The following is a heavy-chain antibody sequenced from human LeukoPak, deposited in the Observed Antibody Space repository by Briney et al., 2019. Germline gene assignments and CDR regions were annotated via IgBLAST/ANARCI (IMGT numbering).Heavy chain of an antibody. V-gene: IGHV3-30*02. Sequence: GGSLRLSCAASGFTFSSYGMHWVRQAPGKGLEWVAFIRYDGSNKYYADSVKGRFTISRDNSKNTLYLQMNSLRAEDTAVYYCAREGLSRYQLPKGRSYFDYWGQGTLVTVSS. CDR3: AREGLSRYQLPKGRSYFDY. J-gene: IGHJ4*02. D-gene: IGHD2-2*01. CDR2: IRYDGSNK. CDR1: GFTFSSYG.